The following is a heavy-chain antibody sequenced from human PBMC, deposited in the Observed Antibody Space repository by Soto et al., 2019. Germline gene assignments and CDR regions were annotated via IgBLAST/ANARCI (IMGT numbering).Heavy chain of an antibody. V-gene: IGHV3-53*01. CDR3: ARLTYSGSYYF. J-gene: IGHJ4*02. CDR1: GCTVSSNY. Sequence: GSLRLSCAASGCTVSSNYMSWVRQAPGKGLEWVSVIYSGGSTYYADSVKGRFTISRDNSKNTLYLQMNSLRAEDTAVYYCARLTYSGSYYFWGQGTLVTVSS. CDR2: IYSGGST. D-gene: IGHD1-26*01.